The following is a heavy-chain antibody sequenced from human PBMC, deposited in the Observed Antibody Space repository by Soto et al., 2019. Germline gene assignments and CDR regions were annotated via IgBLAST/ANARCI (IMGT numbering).Heavy chain of an antibody. J-gene: IGHJ4*02. V-gene: IGHV3-7*01. CDR2: ISPEGSTK. D-gene: IGHD2-8*02. Sequence: EVQLVESGGDLVQPGGSLRLSCSASGFAFSAHWMTWVRQTPGKGLEWVANISPEGSTKYYVDSAKGRFTISRDNAKNLLYLQMNSLTVGDTAEYSCVRDHVTPGLYFDKWGQGTLVTVSS. CDR3: VRDHVTPGLYFDK. CDR1: GFAFSAHW.